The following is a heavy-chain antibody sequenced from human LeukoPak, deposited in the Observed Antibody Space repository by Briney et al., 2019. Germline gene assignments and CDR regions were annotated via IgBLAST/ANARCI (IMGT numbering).Heavy chain of an antibody. CDR1: GDSVSSNSAA. CDR2: TSYRSKWYN. Sequence: SQTLSLTCAISGDSVSSNSAAWNWIRQSPSRGLEWLGRTSYRSKWYNDYAVSVKSRITINPVTSKNQFSLQLNSVTPEDTAVYYCATTRIVVVPAAISRTPEAFDIWGQGTMVTVSS. J-gene: IGHJ3*02. D-gene: IGHD2-2*01. CDR3: ATTRIVVVPAAISRTPEAFDI. V-gene: IGHV6-1*01.